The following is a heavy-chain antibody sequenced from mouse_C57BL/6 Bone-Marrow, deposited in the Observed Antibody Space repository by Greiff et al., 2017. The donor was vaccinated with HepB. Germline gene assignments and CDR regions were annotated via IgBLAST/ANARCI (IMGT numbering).Heavy chain of an antibody. J-gene: IGHJ1*03. CDR2: IRLKSDNYAT. CDR3: TLITTVVADWYFDV. CDR1: GFTFSNYW. Sequence: EVKVEESGGGLVQPGGSMKLSCVASGFTFSNYWMNWVRQSPEKGLEWVAQIRLKSDNYATHYAESVKGRFTISRDDSKSSVYLQMNNLRAEDTGIYYCTLITTVVADWYFDVWGTGTTVTVSS. V-gene: IGHV6-3*01. D-gene: IGHD1-1*01.